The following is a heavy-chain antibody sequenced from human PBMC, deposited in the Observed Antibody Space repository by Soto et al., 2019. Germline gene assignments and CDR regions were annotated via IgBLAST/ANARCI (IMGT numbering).Heavy chain of an antibody. CDR3: ARATGRFLEWLLPFHFDY. CDR1: GGSIISYY. CDR2: IYYSGST. D-gene: IGHD3-3*01. J-gene: IGHJ4*02. Sequence: SETLSLTCTVSGGSIISYYWSWILQPPWKGLEWIGYIYYSGSTNYNPSLKSRVTISVDTSKNQFSLKLSSVTAADTAVYYCARATGRFLEWLLPFHFDYWGQGTLVTVSS. V-gene: IGHV4-59*01.